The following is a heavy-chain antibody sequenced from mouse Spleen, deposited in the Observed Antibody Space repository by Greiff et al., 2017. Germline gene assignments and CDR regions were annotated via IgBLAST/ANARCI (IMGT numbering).Heavy chain of an antibody. CDR2: ISSGGSYT. CDR3: AIYGSSYGDY. Sequence: EVKLMESGGDLVKPGGSLKLSCAASGFTFSSYGMSWVRQTPDKRLEWVATISSGGSYTYYPDSVKGRFTISRDNAKNTLYLQMSSLKSEDTAMYYCAIYGSSYGDYWGPGTTLTVSS. J-gene: IGHJ2*01. D-gene: IGHD1-1*01. V-gene: IGHV5-6*01. CDR1: GFTFSSYG.